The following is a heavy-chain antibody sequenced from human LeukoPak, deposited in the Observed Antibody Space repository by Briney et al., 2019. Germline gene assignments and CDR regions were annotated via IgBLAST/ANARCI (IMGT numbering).Heavy chain of an antibody. D-gene: IGHD3-10*01. J-gene: IGHJ4*02. Sequence: GGSLRLSCAASGFTFSNAWMSWVRQAPGKGLEWVGRIRSKSDGGTIDYAAPVKGRFTVSRDDSKNTLYLQMNSLRTEDTAVYYCEWPGEFWGQGTLVTVSS. CDR2: IRSKSDGGTI. V-gene: IGHV3-15*01. CDR1: GFTFSNAW. CDR3: EWPGEF.